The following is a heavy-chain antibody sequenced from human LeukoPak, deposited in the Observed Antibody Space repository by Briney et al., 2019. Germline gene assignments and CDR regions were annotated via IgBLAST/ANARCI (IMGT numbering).Heavy chain of an antibody. Sequence: GGSLRLSCAASGFTFSTYGMHWVRQAPGKGLEWVSTISSGDDGPYYADSVKGRFTISRDNSKNTLYLQMNSLRAEDTAIYYCAKDGYSNGWYHFDYWGQGTLVTVSS. CDR1: GFTFSTYG. J-gene: IGHJ4*02. D-gene: IGHD6-19*01. CDR2: ISSGDDGP. CDR3: AKDGYSNGWYHFDY. V-gene: IGHV3-23*01.